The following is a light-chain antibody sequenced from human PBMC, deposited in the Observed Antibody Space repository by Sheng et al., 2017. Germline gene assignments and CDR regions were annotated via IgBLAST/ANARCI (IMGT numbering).Light chain of an antibody. V-gene: IGLV3-1*01. CDR2: QDS. J-gene: IGLJ2*01. CDR1: KLGNKY. CDR3: QAWDSITAV. Sequence: SYEMTQPPSVSVSPGQTASITCSGDKLGNKYVCWYQQKPGQSPVLVIHQDSKRPSGIPERFSGSNSGNTATLTISGTQAMDEADYYCQAWDSITAVFGGGTKLTVL.